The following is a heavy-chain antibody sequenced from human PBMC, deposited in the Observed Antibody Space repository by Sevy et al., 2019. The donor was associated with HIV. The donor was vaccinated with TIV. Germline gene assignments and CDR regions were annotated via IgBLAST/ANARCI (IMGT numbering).Heavy chain of an antibody. D-gene: IGHD2-8*01. CDR3: AREGCTKPHDY. Sequence: GGSLRLSCAASGFTFSKYSMSWVRQPPGKGLEWVSTLSFGCGEINYADSGKGRFTISRDNSKSSVYLQMSNPRPEDTAVYYCAREGCTKPHDYWGQGTLVTVSS. V-gene: IGHV3-23*01. J-gene: IGHJ4*02. CDR1: GFTFSKYS. CDR2: LSFGCGEI.